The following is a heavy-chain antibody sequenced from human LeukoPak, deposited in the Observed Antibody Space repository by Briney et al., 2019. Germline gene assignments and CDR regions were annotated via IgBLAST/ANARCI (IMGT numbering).Heavy chain of an antibody. CDR1: GFTFSSYG. CDR2: IKQDGSEK. J-gene: IGHJ4*02. V-gene: IGHV3-7*01. Sequence: GGSLRLSCAASGFTFSSYGMHWVRQAPGKGLEWVANIKQDGSEKYYVDSVKGRFTISRDNAKNSLYLQMNSLRAEDTAVYYCARGSRRFDYWGQGTLVTVSS. CDR3: ARGSRRFDY.